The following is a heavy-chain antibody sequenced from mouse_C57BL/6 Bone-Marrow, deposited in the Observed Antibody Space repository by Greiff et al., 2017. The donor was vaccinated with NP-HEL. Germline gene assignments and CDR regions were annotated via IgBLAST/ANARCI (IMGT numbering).Heavy chain of an antibody. J-gene: IGHJ2*01. Sequence: EVKVVESGGGLVQPGGSLKLSCAASGFTFSDYGMAWVRQAPRKGPEWVAFISNLAYSIYYADTVTGRFTISRENAKNTLYLEMSSLRSEDTAMYYCARRMTPYAMDYWGQGTTLTVSS. CDR3: ARRMTPYAMDY. CDR2: ISNLAYSI. V-gene: IGHV5-15*01. CDR1: GFTFSDYG. D-gene: IGHD6-5*01.